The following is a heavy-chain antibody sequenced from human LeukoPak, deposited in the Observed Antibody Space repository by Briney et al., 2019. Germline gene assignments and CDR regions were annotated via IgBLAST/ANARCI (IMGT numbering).Heavy chain of an antibody. CDR2: ITRKDAI. CDR3: ARGTYYSGSGPGNWFDP. D-gene: IGHD3-10*01. J-gene: IGHJ5*02. V-gene: IGHV3-11*01. Sequence: GSLRLSCTASGFSVSDYYMNWIRQSPGKGLEWVSHITRKDAIEYADSVRGRFTISGDNANNLLYLQMDSLRPEDTAVYYCARGTYYSGSGPGNWFDPWGHGTLVTVSS. CDR1: GFSVSDYY.